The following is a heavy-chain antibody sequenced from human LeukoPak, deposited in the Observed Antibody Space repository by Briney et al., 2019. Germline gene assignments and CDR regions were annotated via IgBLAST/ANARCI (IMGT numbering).Heavy chain of an antibody. CDR2: IHYSGST. J-gene: IGHJ5*02. CDR1: GGSISSYY. Sequence: SETLSLTCTVSGGSISSYYWSWIRQPPGKGLEWIGYIHYSGSTNYNPSLKSRVTISVDTSKNQFSLKLSSVTAADTAVYYCARHRGSSWDYNWFDPWGQGTLVTVSS. D-gene: IGHD6-13*01. V-gene: IGHV4-59*08. CDR3: ARHRGSSWDYNWFDP.